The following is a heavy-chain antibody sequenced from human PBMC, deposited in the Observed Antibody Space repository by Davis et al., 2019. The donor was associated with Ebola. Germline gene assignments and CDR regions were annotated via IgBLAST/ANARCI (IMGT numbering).Heavy chain of an antibody. V-gene: IGHV3-48*02. CDR3: ARGGYYLDH. J-gene: IGHJ4*02. CDR2: INIDSTSI. Sequence: PGGSLRLSCAASGFTFTTWSMNWVRQTPGKGLEWLAYINIDSTSIMYADSVKGRLTITRDNARTSVFLQMNSLRDEDTAVYFCARGGYYLDHWGQGTLVTVSS. CDR1: GFTFTTWS.